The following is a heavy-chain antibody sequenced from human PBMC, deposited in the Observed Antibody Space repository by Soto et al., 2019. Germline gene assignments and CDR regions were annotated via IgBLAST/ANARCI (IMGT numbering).Heavy chain of an antibody. CDR3: ERLPLGGLCYYYYYYMDV. CDR2: IYYSGST. CDR1: GGSISSYY. V-gene: IGHV4-59*08. Sequence: SETLSLTCTVSGGSISSYYWSWIRQPPGKGLEWIGYIYYSGSTNYNPSLKSRVTISVDTSKNQFSLKLSSVTAADTAVYYCERLPLGGLCYYYYYYMDVWRKGTSVTVSS. D-gene: IGHD3-10*01. J-gene: IGHJ6*03.